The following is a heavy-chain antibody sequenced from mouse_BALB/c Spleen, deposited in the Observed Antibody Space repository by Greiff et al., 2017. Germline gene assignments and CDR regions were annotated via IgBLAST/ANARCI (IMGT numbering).Heavy chain of an antibody. CDR2: IRNKANGYTT. V-gene: IGHV7-3*02. D-gene: IGHD1-1*01. J-gene: IGHJ2*01. CDR3: ARRDYYGSSYFGY. Sequence: EVKLMESGGGLVQPGGSLRLSCATSGFTFTDYYMSWVRQPPGKALEWLGFIRNKANGYTTEYSASVKGRFTISRDNSQSILYLQMNTLRAEDSATYYCARRDYYGSSYFGYWGQGTTLTVSS. CDR1: GFTFTDYY.